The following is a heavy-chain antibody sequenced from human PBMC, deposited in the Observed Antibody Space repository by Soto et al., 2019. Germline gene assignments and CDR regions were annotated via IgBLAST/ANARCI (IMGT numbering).Heavy chain of an antibody. CDR3: ARAPDIVVVPAAQLFDY. J-gene: IGHJ4*02. Sequence: PSETLSLTCAVYGGSFSGYYWSWIRQPPGKGLEWIGEINHSGSTNYNPSLKSRVTISVDTSKNQFSLKLSSVTAADTAVYYCARAPDIVVVPAAQLFDYWGQGTLVTVSS. D-gene: IGHD2-2*01. CDR1: GGSFSGYY. CDR2: INHSGST. V-gene: IGHV4-34*01.